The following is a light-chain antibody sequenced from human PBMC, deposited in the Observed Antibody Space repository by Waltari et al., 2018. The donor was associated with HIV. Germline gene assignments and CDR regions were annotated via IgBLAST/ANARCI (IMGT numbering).Light chain of an antibody. CDR2: VNNDGIH. CDR3: QTWDTAVRV. CDR1: SGHSRYA. Sequence: QLVLTQSPSASASLGASVKLTCTLDSGHSRYAIAWHQHQPEKGPRFLLKVNNDGIHIKGEGIPDRFSGSSSGAERYLDISSLQSDDEAEYYCQTWDTAVRVFGGGTKVTVL. J-gene: IGLJ3*02. V-gene: IGLV4-69*02.